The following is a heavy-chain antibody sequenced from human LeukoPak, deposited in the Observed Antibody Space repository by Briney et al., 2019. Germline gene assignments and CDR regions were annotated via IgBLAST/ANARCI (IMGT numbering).Heavy chain of an antibody. V-gene: IGHV3-48*01. CDR1: GFTFSSYS. J-gene: IGHJ6*03. CDR2: ISSSSSTI. D-gene: IGHD2-15*01. Sequence: PGGSLRLSCAASGFTFSSYSMNWVRQAPGKGLEWVSYISSSSSTIYYADSVKGRFTISRDNAKNSLYLQMNSLRAEDTAVYYCARVKDTDYYYYYMDVWGKGTTVTVSS. CDR3: ARVKDTDYYYYYMDV.